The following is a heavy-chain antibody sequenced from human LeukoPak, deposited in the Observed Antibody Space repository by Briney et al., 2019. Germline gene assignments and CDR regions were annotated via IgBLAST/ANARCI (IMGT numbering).Heavy chain of an antibody. CDR3: ARTYIAYCGGDCYSQQLNWFDP. J-gene: IGHJ5*02. Sequence: ASVKVSCKASGYTFTSYGISWVRQAPGQGLEWMGWISVYNGNTNYAQKLQGRVTMTTDTSTSTAYMELRSLRSDDTAVYYCARTYIAYCGGDCYSQQLNWFDPWGQGTLVTVSS. D-gene: IGHD2-21*02. V-gene: IGHV1-18*01. CDR2: ISVYNGNT. CDR1: GYTFTSYG.